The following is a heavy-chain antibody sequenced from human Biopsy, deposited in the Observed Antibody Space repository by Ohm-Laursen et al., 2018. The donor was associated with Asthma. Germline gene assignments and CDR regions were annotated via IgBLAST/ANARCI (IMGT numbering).Heavy chain of an antibody. CDR1: GFTFRSYA. Sequence: SLRLSCSASGFTFRSYAMHWVRQAPGKGLEWVAVGGSYYDGGLKYYADSVKGRFTISRDKSENTLYLQMNSLTAEDTAVYHCAKDERSYYGSDSKYMQPVPLGDWGQGTLVIVSA. CDR2: GGSYYDGGLK. CDR3: AKDERSYYGSDSKYMQPVPLGD. J-gene: IGHJ4*02. V-gene: IGHV3-30-3*01. D-gene: IGHD2-21*01.